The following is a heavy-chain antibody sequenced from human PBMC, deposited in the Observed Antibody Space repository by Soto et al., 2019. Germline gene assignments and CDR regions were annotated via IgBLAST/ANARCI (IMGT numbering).Heavy chain of an antibody. CDR1: GGSIRFYY. V-gene: IGHV4-59*01. Sequence: PSETLSLTCTVSGGSIRFYYWSWIRRPPGKGLEWIGYIYYSGSTNYNPSLKSRLTISVDTPKNQFSLKLTSVTAADTAVYYCARLSPQYYYYYGMDVWGQGTTVTVSS. J-gene: IGHJ6*02. CDR3: ARLSPQYYYYYGMDV. CDR2: IYYSGST.